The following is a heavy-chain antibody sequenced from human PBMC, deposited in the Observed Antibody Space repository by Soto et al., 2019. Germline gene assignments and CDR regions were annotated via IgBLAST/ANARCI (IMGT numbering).Heavy chain of an antibody. Sequence: GGSLRLSFAASGFTFKNYGMHWVRQAPGKGLEWVGITEFDGSTSYYEYSVKVRFTISIDNSKSTLYLQMNSLRVEDTAVYYCAKGGLLTRIYYFDXWGQEAPVTASX. CDR2: TEFDGSTS. J-gene: IGHJ4*02. CDR1: GFTFKNYG. CDR3: AKGGLLTRIYYFDX. D-gene: IGHD1-1*01. V-gene: IGHV3-30*18.